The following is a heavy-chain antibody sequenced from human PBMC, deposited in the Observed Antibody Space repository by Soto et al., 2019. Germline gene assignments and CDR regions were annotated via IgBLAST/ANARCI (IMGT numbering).Heavy chain of an antibody. Sequence: ASVKVSCKASGYTFTSYYMHWVRQAPGQGLEWMGIINPSGGSTSYAQKFQGRVTMTRDTSTSTVYMELSSLRSEDTAVYYCARDRYYGSGSYIPYYYYGMDVWGQGTTVTVSS. CDR2: INPSGGST. D-gene: IGHD3-10*01. CDR3: ARDRYYGSGSYIPYYYYGMDV. CDR1: GYTFTSYY. V-gene: IGHV1-46*01. J-gene: IGHJ6*02.